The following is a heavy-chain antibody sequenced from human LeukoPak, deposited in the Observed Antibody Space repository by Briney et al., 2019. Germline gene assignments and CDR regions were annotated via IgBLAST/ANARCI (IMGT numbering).Heavy chain of an antibody. V-gene: IGHV4-34*01. Sequence: SETLSLTCAVYGGSFSGYYWSWIRQPPGKGLEWIGEINHSGSINYNPSLKSRVTISVDTSKNQFSLKLSSVTAADAAVYYCASSGYSYGYFGWGQGTLVTVSS. J-gene: IGHJ4*02. D-gene: IGHD5-18*01. CDR2: INHSGSI. CDR3: ASSGYSYGYFG. CDR1: GGSFSGYY.